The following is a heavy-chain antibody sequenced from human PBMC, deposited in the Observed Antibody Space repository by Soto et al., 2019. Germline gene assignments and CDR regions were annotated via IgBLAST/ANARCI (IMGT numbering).Heavy chain of an antibody. Sequence: QPGGSLRLSCAASGFTFSSYGMHWVRQAPGKGLEWVAVIWYDGSNKYYADSVKGRFTISRDNSKNTLYLQMNSLRAEDTAVYYCARDLQELGGAFDIWGQGTMVTVSS. D-gene: IGHD6-13*01. J-gene: IGHJ3*02. CDR2: IWYDGSNK. V-gene: IGHV3-33*01. CDR3: ARDLQELGGAFDI. CDR1: GFTFSSYG.